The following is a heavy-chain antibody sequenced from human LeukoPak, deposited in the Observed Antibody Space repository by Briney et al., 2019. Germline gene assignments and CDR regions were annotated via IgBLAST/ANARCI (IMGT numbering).Heavy chain of an antibody. D-gene: IGHD6-19*01. J-gene: IGHJ3*02. Sequence: GGYLRLSCAASGFTFSSYWMSWVRQAPGKGLEWVANIKQDGSEKYYVDSVKGRFTISRDNAKNLLYLQMNSLRAEDTAVYYCARSQWLVPPGAFDIWGQGTMVTVSS. CDR3: ARSQWLVPPGAFDI. CDR1: GFTFSSYW. V-gene: IGHV3-7*01. CDR2: IKQDGSEK.